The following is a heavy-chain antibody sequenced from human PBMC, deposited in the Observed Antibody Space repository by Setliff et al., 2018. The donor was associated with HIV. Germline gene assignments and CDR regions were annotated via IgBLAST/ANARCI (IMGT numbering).Heavy chain of an antibody. CDR1: GFAFSTYA. CDR3: TTAVVFDP. V-gene: IGHV3-23*01. J-gene: IGHJ5*02. D-gene: IGHD2-15*01. CDR2: ISDSGGGT. Sequence: GGSLRLSCAASGFAFSTYAMSWVRQAPGKGLEWVSAISDSGGGTYYADSVKGRFTVSRDNSKYTLYLQMNSLRVEDTAVYYCTTAVVFDPRGQGTLVTVSS.